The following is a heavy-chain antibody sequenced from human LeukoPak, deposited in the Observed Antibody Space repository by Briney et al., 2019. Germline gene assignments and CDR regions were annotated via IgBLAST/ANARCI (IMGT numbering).Heavy chain of an antibody. Sequence: GASVKVSCKASGYTFTNYYMHWVRQAPGQGLEWVGLINPSGGSTSYAQKFQGRVTMTRDTSTSTVYMELSSLRSEDTAVYYCARAGSITILRGVTGSQFDYWGQGTLVTVSS. J-gene: IGHJ4*02. CDR3: ARAGSITILRGVTGSQFDY. CDR1: GYTFTNYY. V-gene: IGHV1-46*01. D-gene: IGHD3-10*01. CDR2: INPSGGST.